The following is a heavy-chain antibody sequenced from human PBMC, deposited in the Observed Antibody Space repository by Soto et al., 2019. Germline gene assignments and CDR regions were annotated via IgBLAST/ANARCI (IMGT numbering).Heavy chain of an antibody. CDR1: GGSISSYY. D-gene: IGHD4-17*01. Sequence: SETLSLTCTVPGGSISSYYWSWIRQPPGKGLEWIGYIYYSGSTNYNPSLKSRVTISVDTSKNQFSLKLSSVTAADTAVYYCARASSYGDIDYWGQGTLVTVSS. CDR3: ARASSYGDIDY. CDR2: IYYSGST. V-gene: IGHV4-59*01. J-gene: IGHJ4*02.